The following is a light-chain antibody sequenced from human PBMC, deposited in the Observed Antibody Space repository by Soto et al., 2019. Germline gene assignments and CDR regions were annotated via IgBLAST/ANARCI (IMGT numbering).Light chain of an antibody. Sequence: DIQMTQSPSSLSASVGDRVTITCRASQSISRHLNWYQQKPGKAPNLLIYGASSLQSGVPSRFSGSGSGTDFTLTISSLQPEDFATYYCQQSYTTPGFGGGTTVEIK. CDR2: GAS. CDR3: QQSYTTPG. J-gene: IGKJ4*01. CDR1: QSISRH. V-gene: IGKV1-39*01.